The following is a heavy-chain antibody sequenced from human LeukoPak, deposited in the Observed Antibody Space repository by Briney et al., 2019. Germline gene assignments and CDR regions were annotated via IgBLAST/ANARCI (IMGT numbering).Heavy chain of an antibody. Sequence: GGSLRLSCAASGFTFSSSYMSWVRQAPGKGLEWVAGISGSGTATYSADSVKGRFTISRDNSKNTLYLQMYSLRVEDTAIYYCARGDTSGFYLCPFDYWGQGTLVTVSS. D-gene: IGHD3-22*01. J-gene: IGHJ4*02. CDR1: GFTFSSSY. V-gene: IGHV3-23*01. CDR3: ARGDTSGFYLCPFDY. CDR2: ISGSGTAT.